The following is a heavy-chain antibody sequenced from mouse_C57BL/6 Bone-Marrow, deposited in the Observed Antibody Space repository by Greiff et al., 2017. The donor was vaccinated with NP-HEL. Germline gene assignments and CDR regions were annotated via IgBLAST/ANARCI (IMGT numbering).Heavy chain of an antibody. V-gene: IGHV5-4*01. Sequence: DVQLVESGGGLVKPGGSLKLSCAASGFTFSSYAMSWVRQTPEKRLEWVATISDGGSYTYYTDNVKGRFTIARDKAKNNLYLQMSHLKSEYTAMYYCASNLLLRSYYFDYWGQGTTLTVSS. D-gene: IGHD1-1*01. CDR2: ISDGGSYT. CDR3: ASNLLLRSYYFDY. CDR1: GFTFSSYA. J-gene: IGHJ2*01.